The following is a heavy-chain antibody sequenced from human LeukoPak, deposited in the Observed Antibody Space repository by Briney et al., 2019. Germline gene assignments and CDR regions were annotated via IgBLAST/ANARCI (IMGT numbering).Heavy chain of an antibody. D-gene: IGHD4-11*01. CDR3: ARDRPRPPTVTTGNWFDP. CDR1: GFTFDDYA. Sequence: HPGRSLRLSCAASGFTFDDYAMHWVRQAPGKGLEWVSGISWNSGSIGYADSVKGRFTISRDNAKNSLYLQMNSLRAEDTAVYYCARDRPRPPTVTTGNWFDPWGQGTLVTVSS. J-gene: IGHJ5*02. V-gene: IGHV3-9*01. CDR2: ISWNSGSI.